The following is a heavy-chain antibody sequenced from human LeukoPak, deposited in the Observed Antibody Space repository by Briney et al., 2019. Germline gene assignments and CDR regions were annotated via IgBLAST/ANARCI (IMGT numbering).Heavy chain of an antibody. CDR2: IIPIFGTA. J-gene: IGHJ3*02. CDR3: ARDSSDVVMVVAATPGFAFDI. D-gene: IGHD2-15*01. CDR1: GGTFSSYA. V-gene: IGHV1-69*05. Sequence: SVKVSCKASGGTFSSYAISWVRQAPGQGLEWMGGIIPIFGTANYAQKFQGRVTITTDESTSTAYMELSSLRSEDTAVYYCARDSSDVVMVVAATPGFAFDIWGQGTMVTVSS.